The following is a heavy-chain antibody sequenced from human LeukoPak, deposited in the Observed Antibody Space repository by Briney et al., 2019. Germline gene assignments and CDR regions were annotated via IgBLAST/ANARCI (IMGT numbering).Heavy chain of an antibody. CDR3: ARDPLIHYYDSSGYYGDY. V-gene: IGHV1-46*01. CDR1: GYTFTSYY. Sequence: ASVKVSCKASGYTFTSYYMHWVRQAPGQGLEWMGLINPSGSSTSYAQKFQGRLSLTRDMSTSTDYMELSSLRSEDTAVYYCARDPLIHYYDSSGYYGDYWGQGTLVTVSS. D-gene: IGHD3-22*01. CDR2: INPSGSST. J-gene: IGHJ4*02.